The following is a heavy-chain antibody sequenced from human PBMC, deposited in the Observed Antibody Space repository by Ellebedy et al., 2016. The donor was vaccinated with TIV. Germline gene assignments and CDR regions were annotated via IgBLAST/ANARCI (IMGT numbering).Heavy chain of an antibody. D-gene: IGHD4-17*01. CDR2: IIPILGIA. CDR3: AGGHDYGDYGDDY. Sequence: AASVKVSCKASGGTFSSYAISWVRQAPGQGLEWMGRIIPILGIANYAQKFQGRVTITADKSTSTAYMELSSLRSEDTAVYYCAGGHDYGDYGDDYWGQGTLVTVSS. V-gene: IGHV1-69*04. CDR1: GGTFSSYA. J-gene: IGHJ4*02.